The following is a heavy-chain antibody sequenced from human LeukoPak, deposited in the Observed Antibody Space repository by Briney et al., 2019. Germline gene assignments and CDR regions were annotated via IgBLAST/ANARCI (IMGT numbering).Heavy chain of an antibody. CDR2: MNPYNGDR. CDR1: GYTFATYH. J-gene: IGHJ4*02. V-gene: IGHV1-8*03. D-gene: IGHD4-17*01. CDR3: ARTTSLTASGYDC. Sequence: ASVKVSCKTSGYTFATYHINWVRQATGQGIEWLGWMNPYNGDRGYAQKFQGRLSITSDTSISTAYMELSSLKSDDTAVYFCARTTSLTASGYDCWGQGTLVTVPS.